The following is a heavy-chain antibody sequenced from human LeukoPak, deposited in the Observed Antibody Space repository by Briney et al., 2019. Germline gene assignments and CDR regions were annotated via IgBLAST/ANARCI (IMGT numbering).Heavy chain of an antibody. CDR2: IYSDGST. CDR3: ARDQRSESYYPWGWFDS. V-gene: IGHV3-66*02. Sequence: GGSLRLSCAASGFAVSTNYLSWVRQAPGKGLEWVSVIYSDGSTYYTDSVKGRFTISRDNSKNTLYLQMNSLRPEDTAVYYCARDQRSESYYPWGWFDSWGQETLVTVSS. CDR1: GFAVSTNY. D-gene: IGHD1-26*01. J-gene: IGHJ5*01.